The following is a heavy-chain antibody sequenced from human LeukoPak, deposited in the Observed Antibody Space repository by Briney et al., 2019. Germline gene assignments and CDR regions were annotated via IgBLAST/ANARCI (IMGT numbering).Heavy chain of an antibody. D-gene: IGHD5-12*01. Sequence: SETLSLTCTVSGGSISTYYWSWIRQPAGKGLEWVGRIYSSGSTNYNPSLKSRVTISVDTSKNQFSLKLSSVTAADTAVYYCARARGYSGYDPLDYWGQGTLVTVSS. V-gene: IGHV4-4*07. CDR2: IYSSGST. CDR3: ARARGYSGYDPLDY. J-gene: IGHJ4*02. CDR1: GGSISTYY.